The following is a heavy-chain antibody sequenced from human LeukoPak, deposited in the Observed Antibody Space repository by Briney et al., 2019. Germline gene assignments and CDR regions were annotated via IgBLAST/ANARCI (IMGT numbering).Heavy chain of an antibody. Sequence: KPSETLSLTCTVSGGSISSGGYYWSWIRQHPGKGLEWIGYIYYSGSTYYTPSLQSRVTISLDTSKNQFSLKLSSVTAADTAVYYCGRSGAVRGDSWGQGTLVTVSS. CDR1: GGSISSGGYY. V-gene: IGHV4-31*03. J-gene: IGHJ4*02. CDR3: GRSGAVRGDS. CDR2: IYYSGST. D-gene: IGHD3-3*01.